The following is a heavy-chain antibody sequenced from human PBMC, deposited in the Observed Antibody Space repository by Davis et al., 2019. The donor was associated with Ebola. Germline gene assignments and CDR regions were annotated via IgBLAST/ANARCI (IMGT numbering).Heavy chain of an antibody. Sequence: SLKISCAASGFTFDDYAMPWVRQAPGTGLEWVSGISWNSGSIGYADSVKGRFTISRDNAKNSLYLQMNSLRAEDTALYYCAKDNRRSYGDYLGDFDLWGRGTLVTVSS. J-gene: IGHJ2*01. CDR1: GFTFDDYA. CDR2: ISWNSGSI. CDR3: AKDNRRSYGDYLGDFDL. D-gene: IGHD4-17*01. V-gene: IGHV3-9*01.